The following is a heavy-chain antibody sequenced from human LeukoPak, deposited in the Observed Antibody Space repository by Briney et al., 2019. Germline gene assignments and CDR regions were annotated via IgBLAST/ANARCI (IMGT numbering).Heavy chain of an antibody. CDR2: ISSSGSYI. V-gene: IGHV3-21*03. CDR3: SRDVARTISCYTD. D-gene: IGHD2-2*02. CDR1: GFTFSSHS. Sequence: GGSLSLSCVPSGFTFSSHSMNWVRQAPGRGLEWVASISSSGSYIYYPDSVKGRFPVSRDNAKNSVYLHMNSMRADDPALYFSSRDVARTISCYTDWGQGTLVTVSS. J-gene: IGHJ4*02.